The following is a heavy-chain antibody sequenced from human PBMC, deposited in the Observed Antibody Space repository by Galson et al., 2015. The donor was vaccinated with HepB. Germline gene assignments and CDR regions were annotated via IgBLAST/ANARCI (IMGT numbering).Heavy chain of an antibody. CDR2: INHSGST. D-gene: IGHD3-3*01. J-gene: IGHJ3*02. Sequence: SETLSLTCGVYGGSFRGYYWSWIRQPPGKGLEWIGEINHSGSTNYNPSLKSRVTISVDTSKNQFSLKLSFVTAADTAVYYCARAPDFWIGYHRNYVFDIWGQGTMVTVSS. CDR3: ARAPDFWIGYHRNYVFDI. V-gene: IGHV4-34*01. CDR1: GGSFRGYY.